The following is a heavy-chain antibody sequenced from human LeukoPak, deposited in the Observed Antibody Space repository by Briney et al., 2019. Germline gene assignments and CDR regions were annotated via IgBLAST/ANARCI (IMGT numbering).Heavy chain of an antibody. D-gene: IGHD3-10*01. J-gene: IGHJ3*02. CDR1: GGSISSYY. CDR3: ASFGKGAFDI. CDR2: TYYSGST. Sequence: SETLSLTCTVSGGSISSYYWSWIRQPPGKGLEWIGYTYYSGSTNYNPSLKSRVTISVDTSKNQFSLKLSSVTAADTAVYYCASFGKGAFDIWGQGTMVTVSS. V-gene: IGHV4-59*01.